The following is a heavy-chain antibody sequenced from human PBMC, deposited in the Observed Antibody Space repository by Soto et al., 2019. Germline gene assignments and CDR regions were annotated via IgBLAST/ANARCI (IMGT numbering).Heavy chain of an antibody. CDR3: ARAPTSLLRFLIYMDV. V-gene: IGHV3-64*01. Sequence: GGSLRLSCAASGFTFSSYAMHWVRQAPGKGLEYVSAISSNGGSAYYANSVKGRFTISRDNSKNTLYLQMGSLRAEDMAVYYCARAPTSLLRFLIYMDVWGKGTTVTVSS. J-gene: IGHJ6*03. CDR2: ISSNGGSA. D-gene: IGHD3-3*01. CDR1: GFTFSSYA.